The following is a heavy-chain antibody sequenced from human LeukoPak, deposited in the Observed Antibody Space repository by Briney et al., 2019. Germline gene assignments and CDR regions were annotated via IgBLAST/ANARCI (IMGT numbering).Heavy chain of an antibody. CDR1: GGSISSYY. Sequence: SETLSLTCTVSGGSISSYYWSWIRQPPGKGLEWIGEINHSGSTNYNPSLKSRVTISVDTSKNQFSLKLSSVTAADTAVYYCARSDYYGSGSYYSPPTDAFDIWGQGTMVTVSS. CDR3: ARSDYYGSGSYYSPPTDAFDI. V-gene: IGHV4-34*01. J-gene: IGHJ3*02. CDR2: INHSGST. D-gene: IGHD3-10*01.